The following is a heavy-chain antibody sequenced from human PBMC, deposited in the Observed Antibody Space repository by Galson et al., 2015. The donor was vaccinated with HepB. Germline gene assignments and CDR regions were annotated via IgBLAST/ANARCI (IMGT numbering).Heavy chain of an antibody. CDR1: GFTFSSYA. CDR3: AEAAGITHAFDI. CDR2: ISGSGGST. V-gene: IGHV3-23*01. D-gene: IGHD3-10*01. Sequence: LRLSCAASGFTFSSYAMSWVRQAPGKGLEWVSAISGSGGSTYYADSVKGRFTISRDNSKNTLYLQMNSLRAEDTAVYYCAEAAGITHAFDIWGQGTMVTVSS. J-gene: IGHJ3*02.